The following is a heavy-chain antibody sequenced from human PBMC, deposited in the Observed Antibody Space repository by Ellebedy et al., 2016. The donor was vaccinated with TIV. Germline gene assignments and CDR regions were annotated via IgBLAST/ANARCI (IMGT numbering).Heavy chain of an antibody. CDR2: IYYSGST. V-gene: IGHV4-59*01. CDR1: GGSISSYY. Sequence: SETLSLXCTVSGGSISSYYWSWIRQPPGKGLEWIGYIYYSGSTNYNPSLKSRVTISVDTSKNQFSLKLSSVTAADTAVYYCARGSRGYLLFDYWGQGTLVTVSS. CDR3: ARGSRGYLLFDY. D-gene: IGHD5-18*01. J-gene: IGHJ4*02.